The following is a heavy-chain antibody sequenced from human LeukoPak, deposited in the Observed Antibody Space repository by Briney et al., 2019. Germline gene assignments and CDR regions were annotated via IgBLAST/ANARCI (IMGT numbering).Heavy chain of an antibody. CDR3: ARAWRPWYYYYMDV. D-gene: IGHD3-3*01. J-gene: IGHJ6*03. CDR2: ISSSGSTI. CDR1: GFTFSDYY. Sequence: PGGSLRLSCAASGFTFSDYYMSWIRQAPGKGLEWVSYISSSGSTIYYADSVKGRFTISRDNAKNSLYLQMNSLRAEDTAVYYCARAWRPWYYYYMDVWGKGTTVTISS. V-gene: IGHV3-11*01.